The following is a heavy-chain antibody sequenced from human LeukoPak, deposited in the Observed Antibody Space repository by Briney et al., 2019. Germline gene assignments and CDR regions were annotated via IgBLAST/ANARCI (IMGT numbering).Heavy chain of an antibody. V-gene: IGHV1-2*02. CDR3: ARGYPLSTTAAGTYFQH. CDR2: INPNSGGT. J-gene: IGHJ1*01. D-gene: IGHD6-13*01. Sequence: ASVKVSCKASGYTFTAYYIHWLRQAPGQGLEWMGWINPNSGGTNYAQKFQGRVTMTRDTSISTAYMELSRLRSDDTAVYYCARGYPLSTTAAGTYFQHWGQGTLVTVSS. CDR1: GYTFTAYY.